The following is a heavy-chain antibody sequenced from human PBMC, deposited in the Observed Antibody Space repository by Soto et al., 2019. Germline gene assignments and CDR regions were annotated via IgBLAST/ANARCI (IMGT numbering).Heavy chain of an antibody. CDR1: GVSISSYY. D-gene: IGHD5-18*01. V-gene: IGHV4-59*01. J-gene: IGHJ4*02. Sequence: SETLSLTCAVSGVSISSYYWSWIRKTPGKGLEWIGYNYYSGTTNYNPSLKSRVTISVDTSKNQFFLRLTSVTAADTAVYYCVREAYLGYGHAIAHWGPGTLVTVSS. CDR3: VREAYLGYGHAIAH. CDR2: NYYSGTT.